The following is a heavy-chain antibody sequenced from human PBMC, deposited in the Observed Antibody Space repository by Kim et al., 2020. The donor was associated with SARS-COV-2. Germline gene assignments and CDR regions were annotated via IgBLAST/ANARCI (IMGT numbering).Heavy chain of an antibody. V-gene: IGHV1-46*01. D-gene: IGHD2-2*01. J-gene: IGHJ6*02. Sequence: ASVKVSCKASGYTFTSYYMHWVRQAPGQGLEWMGIINPSGGSTSYAQKFQGRVTMTRDTSTSTVYMELSSLRSEDTAVYYCAREARYQLPKLDLLSCQNKGTYFHGMDVWGRGNTVTVSS. CDR3: AREARYQLPKLDLLSCQNKGTYFHGMDV. CDR1: GYTFTSYY. CDR2: INPSGGST.